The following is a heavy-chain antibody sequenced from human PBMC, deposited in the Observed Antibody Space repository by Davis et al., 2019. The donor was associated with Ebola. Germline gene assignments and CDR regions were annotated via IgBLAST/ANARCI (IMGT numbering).Heavy chain of an antibody. J-gene: IGHJ4*02. V-gene: IGHV3-30*02. CDR1: GFTFSIFG. CDR2: MLYDGSKR. CDR3: AKSRVAAAGHTYYFDY. Sequence: GGSLRLSCAASGFTFSIFGMHWVRQAPGKGLEWVALMLYDGSKRYYADSVKGRFTISRDNSKNTLYLQMNSLRAEDTAVYYCAKSRVAAAGHTYYFDYWGQGTLVTVSS. D-gene: IGHD6-13*01.